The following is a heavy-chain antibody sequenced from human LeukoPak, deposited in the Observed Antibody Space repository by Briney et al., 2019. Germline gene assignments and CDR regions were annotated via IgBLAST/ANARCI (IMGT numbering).Heavy chain of an antibody. D-gene: IGHD3-9*01. CDR3: AKDRAIFSPLWYYYMDV. CDR1: GGSFSGYY. Sequence: SETLSLTCAVYGGSFSGYYWSWIRQPPGKGLEWIGEINHSGSTNYNPSLKSRVTISVDTSKNQFSLKLNSVTAADTAVYYCAKDRAIFSPLWYYYMDVWGKGTTVTISS. CDR2: INHSGST. J-gene: IGHJ6*03. V-gene: IGHV4-34*01.